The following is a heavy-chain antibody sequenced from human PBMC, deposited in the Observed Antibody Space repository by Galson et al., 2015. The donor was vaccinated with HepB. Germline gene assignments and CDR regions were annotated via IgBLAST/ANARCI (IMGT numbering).Heavy chain of an antibody. D-gene: IGHD6-13*01. CDR2: IIPIFGIA. Sequence: APGQGLEWMGGIIPIFGIANYAQKFQGRVTITADKSTSTAYMELSGLRYDDTAVYYCARDGSSSWPDWYFDLWGRGTLVTVS. J-gene: IGHJ2*01. V-gene: IGHV1-69*17. CDR3: ARDGSSSWPDWYFDL.